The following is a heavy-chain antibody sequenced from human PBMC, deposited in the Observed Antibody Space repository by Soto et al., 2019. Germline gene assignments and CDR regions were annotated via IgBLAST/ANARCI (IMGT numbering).Heavy chain of an antibody. V-gene: IGHV4-34*01. CDR1: GGSFSGYY. CDR3: ARHSSSWYYGRYYHYYGMDV. D-gene: IGHD6-13*01. J-gene: IGHJ6*02. Sequence: PSETLSLTCAVYGGSFSGYYWSWIRQPPGKGLEWIGEINHSGSTNYNPSLKSRVTISVDTSKNQFSLKLSSVTAADTAVYYCARHSSSWYYGRYYHYYGMDVWGQGTTVTVYS. CDR2: INHSGST.